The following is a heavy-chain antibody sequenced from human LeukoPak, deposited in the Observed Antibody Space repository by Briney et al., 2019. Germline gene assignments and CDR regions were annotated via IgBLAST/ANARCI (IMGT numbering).Heavy chain of an antibody. J-gene: IGHJ6*02. Sequence: SETLSLTCTVSGVSISISNHYWTWIRQPPGKGLQWVGNIYSSGTTNYNPSLKSRVTISVDTSKNQFSLKLSSVTAADTAVYYCAGCIVLVPAATPPSSVYGMDVWGQGTTVTVSS. D-gene: IGHD2-2*01. CDR2: IYSSGTT. CDR1: GVSISISNHY. CDR3: AGCIVLVPAATPPSSVYGMDV. V-gene: IGHV4-39*01.